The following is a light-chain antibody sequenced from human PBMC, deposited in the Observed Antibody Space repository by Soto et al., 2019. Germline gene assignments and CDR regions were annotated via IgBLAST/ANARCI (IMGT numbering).Light chain of an antibody. CDR3: EEYNDWPLT. CDR1: QSVKSN. J-gene: IGKJ4*01. Sequence: EIVMTQSPATMSVSPGERATLSCRASQSVKSNLAWYQQKPGQAPGLLIYGASTRAAGIPARLGGSGSGTEFNLTISSLQSEDCAVYYCEEYNDWPLTFGGGTKVEIK. CDR2: GAS. V-gene: IGKV3-15*01.